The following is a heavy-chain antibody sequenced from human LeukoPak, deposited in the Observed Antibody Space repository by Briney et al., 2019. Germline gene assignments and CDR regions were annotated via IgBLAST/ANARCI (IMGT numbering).Heavy chain of an antibody. V-gene: IGHV3-23*01. CDR3: AKDRGHYYTYDY. J-gene: IGHJ4*02. D-gene: IGHD3-22*01. CDR2: ISGSGGST. Sequence: LGGSLRLSCAASGFTFSSYAMSWVRQAPGKGLEWVPVISGSGGSTYYADSVKGRFTISRDNSKNTLSLQMHSLRAEDTAVYYCAKDRGHYYTYDYWGQGTLVTVSS. CDR1: GFTFSSYA.